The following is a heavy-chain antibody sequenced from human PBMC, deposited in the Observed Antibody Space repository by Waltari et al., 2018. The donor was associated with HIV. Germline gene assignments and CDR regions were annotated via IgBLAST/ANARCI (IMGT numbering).Heavy chain of an antibody. CDR2: ISGSGGST. Sequence: EVQVLESGGALVQPGGSLRLSCAASGLTFSNYGMSWVRQAPGKGLEWVSTISGSGGSTYYADSVKGRFTVSRDNSKNTLYLQMNSLRAEDTAVYFCVKEYQYSHSWYSYYGMDVWGQGTTVTVSS. V-gene: IGHV3-23*01. CDR1: GLTFSNYG. J-gene: IGHJ6*02. D-gene: IGHD6-13*01. CDR3: VKEYQYSHSWYSYYGMDV.